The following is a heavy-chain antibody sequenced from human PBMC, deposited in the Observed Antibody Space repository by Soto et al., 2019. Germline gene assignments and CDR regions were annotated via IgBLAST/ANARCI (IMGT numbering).Heavy chain of an antibody. CDR1: GFIFDDHA. D-gene: IGHD3-3*01. CDR3: VKDVGSRHYDFTNFDS. V-gene: IGHV3-9*01. CDR2: IDWNRATT. J-gene: IGHJ4*02. Sequence: PGGSLRLSCIASGFIFDDHAIHWVRQVPGKGLEWVSGIDWNRATTGYADSVKGRFTLSRDNARNSVLLQMNSLRSEDTARYYCVKDVGSRHYDFTNFDSWGQGALVTVSS.